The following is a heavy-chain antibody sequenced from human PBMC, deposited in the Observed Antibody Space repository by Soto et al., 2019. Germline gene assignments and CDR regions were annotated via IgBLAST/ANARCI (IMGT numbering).Heavy chain of an antibody. J-gene: IGHJ4*02. CDR1: GGSLRGHY. D-gene: IGHD1-26*01. CDR2: INHSGFT. V-gene: IGHV4-34*01. CDR3: ARAAVKLGATLFDS. Sequence: SETLSLTCSVSGGSLRGHYWSWIRQSPEKGLEWIGEINHSGFTNYNPTLKSRVTISRDASKNQFSLRLSSMTTADSAVYFCARAAVKLGATLFDSWGQGTLVTVSS.